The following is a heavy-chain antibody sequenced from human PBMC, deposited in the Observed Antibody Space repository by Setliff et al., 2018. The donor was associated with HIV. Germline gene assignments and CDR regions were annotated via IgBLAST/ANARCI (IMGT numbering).Heavy chain of an antibody. V-gene: IGHV4-38-2*01. CDR2: LYDNWST. CDR1: GYSLTTGHY. J-gene: IGHJ6*02. D-gene: IGHD5-18*01. Sequence: PSETLSLTCAVSGYSLTTGHYWGWIRQTPGKGLEWIGSLYDNWSTHYNPSLKSRVTISIDTSKNQLSLRLTSVTAADTAVYYCARGLSVYSYANVYYYHGMDVWGQGTTVTVSS. CDR3: ARGLSVYSYANVYYYHGMDV.